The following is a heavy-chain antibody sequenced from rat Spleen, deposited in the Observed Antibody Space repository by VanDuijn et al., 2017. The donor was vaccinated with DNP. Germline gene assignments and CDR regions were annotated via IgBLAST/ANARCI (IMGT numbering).Heavy chain of an antibody. Sequence: EVQLVESGGGLVQPGRSLKLSCAASGFTFSDHNMAWVRQAPKKGLEWVATISYDGSSTYYRDSVKGRFIISRNNAKSTLYLQMDSLRSDDTATYYWAGRPPPTRGPFDYWGQGVTVTVSS. CDR1: GFTFSDHN. V-gene: IGHV5-7*01. J-gene: IGHJ2*01. D-gene: IGHD1-4*01. CDR3: AGRPPPTRGPFDY. CDR2: ISYDGSST.